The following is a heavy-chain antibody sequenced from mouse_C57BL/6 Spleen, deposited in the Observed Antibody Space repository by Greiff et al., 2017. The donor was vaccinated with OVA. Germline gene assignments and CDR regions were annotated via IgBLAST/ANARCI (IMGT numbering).Heavy chain of an antibody. CDR3: ARRTGTYYFDY. D-gene: IGHD4-1*01. Sequence: QVQLQQPGAELVKPGASVKLSCKASGYTFTSYWMQWVKQRPGQGLEWIGEIDPSDSYTNYNQKFKGQATLTVDTSSSTAYMQLSSLTSEDSAVDYCARRTGTYYFDYWGQGTTLTVSS. V-gene: IGHV1-50*01. CDR1: GYTFTSYW. CDR2: IDPSDSYT. J-gene: IGHJ2*01.